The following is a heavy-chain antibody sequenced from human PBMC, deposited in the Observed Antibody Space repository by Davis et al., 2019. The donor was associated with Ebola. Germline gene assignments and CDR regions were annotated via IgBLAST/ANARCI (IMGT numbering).Heavy chain of an antibody. Sequence: GESLKISCAASGFTFSSYSMNWVRQAPGKGLEWVSSISSSSSYIYYADSVKGRFTISRDNAKNSLYLQMNSLRAEDTAVYYCARGSGGKSGYGMDVWGQGTTVTVSS. J-gene: IGHJ6*02. D-gene: IGHD4-23*01. V-gene: IGHV3-21*01. CDR1: GFTFSSYS. CDR3: ARGSGGKSGYGMDV. CDR2: ISSSSSYI.